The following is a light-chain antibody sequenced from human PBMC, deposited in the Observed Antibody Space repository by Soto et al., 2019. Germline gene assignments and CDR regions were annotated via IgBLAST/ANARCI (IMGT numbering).Light chain of an antibody. Sequence: DIQMTQSPSTLSASVGDRVTITCRASQSISNWLAWYQQKPGKAPKLLIYKASNLESGVPSRFNGSGSGTDFTLTISSLQHDDFEVYYCQQYDKWHRTLGQGTKVDIK. V-gene: IGKV1-5*03. J-gene: IGKJ1*01. CDR2: KAS. CDR1: QSISNW. CDR3: QQYDKWHRT.